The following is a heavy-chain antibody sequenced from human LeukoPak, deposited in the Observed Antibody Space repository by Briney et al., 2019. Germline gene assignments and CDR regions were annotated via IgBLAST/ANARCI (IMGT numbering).Heavy chain of an antibody. CDR1: GFQFSNYW. Sequence: GGSLRLSCAASGFQFSNYWMTWVRQAPGKGLEWVANIKRDGSAKSYVDSVKGRFTISRDNAKNSLYLQMNSLRAEDTAVYYCARAGRRTATLDYWGQGTLVTVSS. CDR3: ARAGRRTATLDY. CDR2: IKRDGSAK. D-gene: IGHD2-15*01. J-gene: IGHJ4*02. V-gene: IGHV3-7*01.